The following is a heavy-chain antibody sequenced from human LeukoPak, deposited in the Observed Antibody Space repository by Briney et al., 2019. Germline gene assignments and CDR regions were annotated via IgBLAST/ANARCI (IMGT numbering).Heavy chain of an antibody. V-gene: IGHV3-33*08. CDR1: GFTFSTYS. CDR2: IWYDGSNK. D-gene: IGHD3-10*01. CDR3: AKFGRLLWFGELYYYYYMDV. J-gene: IGHJ6*03. Sequence: GGSLRLSCAASGFTFSTYSMNWVRQAPGKGLEWVAVIWYDGSNKYYADSVKGRFTISRDNSKNTLYLQMNSLRAEDTAVYYCAKFGRLLWFGELYYYYYMDVWGKGTTVTVSS.